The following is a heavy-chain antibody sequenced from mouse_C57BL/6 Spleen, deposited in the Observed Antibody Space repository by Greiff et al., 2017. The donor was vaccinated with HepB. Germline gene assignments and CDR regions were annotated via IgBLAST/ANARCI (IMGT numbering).Heavy chain of an antibody. V-gene: IGHV3-1*01. CDR3: AGGDGYYFDY. CDR2: IRYSGST. J-gene: IGHJ2*01. D-gene: IGHD2-3*01. Sequence: EVQLQQSGPGMVKPSQSLSLTCTVTGYSITSCYDWHWIRHFPGNNLEWMGYIRYSGSTNYNPSLKSRNSITHDTSKNHFFLKLNSVTTEDTATYYCAGGDGYYFDYWGQGTTLTVSS. CDR1: GYSITSCYD.